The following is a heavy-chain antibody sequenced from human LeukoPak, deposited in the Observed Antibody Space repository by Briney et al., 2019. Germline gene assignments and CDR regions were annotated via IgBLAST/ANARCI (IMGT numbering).Heavy chain of an antibody. CDR2: INAGNGHT. V-gene: IGHV1-3*03. Sequence: ASVKVSCKASGYTFTSYAMHWVRQAPGQSLEWMGWINAGNGHTKYSQEFQGRVTITRDTSATTAYMELSSLRSEDMAVYYCARERTQNTYYYGSGSLDYWGQGNLVTVSS. D-gene: IGHD3-10*01. CDR1: GYTFTSYA. CDR3: ARERTQNTYYYGSGSLDY. J-gene: IGHJ4*02.